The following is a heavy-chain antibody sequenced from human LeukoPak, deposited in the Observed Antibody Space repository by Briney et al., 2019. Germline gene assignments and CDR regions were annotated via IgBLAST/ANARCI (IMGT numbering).Heavy chain of an antibody. CDR2: ISGSSDSI. Sequence: GGSLRLSCAASGFTFSTSTMNWIRQAPGEGLEWVSSISGSSDSIDYADSVKGRFNISRDNAKNSVYLQMNSLRAEDTALYYCVRIPNNAGFPNWFDPWGQGTLVTVSS. D-gene: IGHD1-14*01. J-gene: IGHJ5*02. CDR3: VRIPNNAGFPNWFDP. V-gene: IGHV3-21*01. CDR1: GFTFSTST.